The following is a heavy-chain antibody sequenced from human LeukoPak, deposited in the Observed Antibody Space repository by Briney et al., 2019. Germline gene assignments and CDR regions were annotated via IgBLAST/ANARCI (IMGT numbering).Heavy chain of an antibody. CDR1: GFTFGDYA. J-gene: IGHJ6*02. CDR2: IRSKAHGGTT. CDR3: TRAGRYCSGGSCYSFY. D-gene: IGHD2-15*01. V-gene: IGHV3-49*03. Sequence: PGGSLRLPCTASGFTFGDYAMSWFRQAPGEGLEWVGFIRSKAHGGTTEYAASVKGRFTISRDDSKSIAYLQMDSLKTEDTAVYYCTRAGRYCSGGSCYSFYWGQGTTVTVSS.